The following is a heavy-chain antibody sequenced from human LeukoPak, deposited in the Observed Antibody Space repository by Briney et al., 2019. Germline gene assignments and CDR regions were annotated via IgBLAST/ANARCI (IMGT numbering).Heavy chain of an antibody. D-gene: IGHD6-13*01. V-gene: IGHV4-39*07. CDR3: ARGVYSSTWGNMDV. CDR2: IYYSGST. J-gene: IGHJ6*03. CDR1: GGSISSSSYY. Sequence: SETLSLTCTVSGGSISSSSYYWGWIRQPPGTGLEWIGTIYYSGSTYYTPSLKSRVTISVDTSKNQFSLKLSSVTAADTAVYYCARGVYSSTWGNMDVWGKGTTVTVSS.